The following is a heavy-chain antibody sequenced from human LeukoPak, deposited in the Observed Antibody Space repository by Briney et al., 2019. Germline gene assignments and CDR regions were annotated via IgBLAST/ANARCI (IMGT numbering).Heavy chain of an antibody. J-gene: IGHJ4*02. CDR1: GFIFSGYT. CDR3: ARVWSMIREYVEY. V-gene: IGHV3-21*01. CDR2: ISSSSDYI. Sequence: GGSLRLSCAASGFIFSGYTMNWVRQTPGKGRKWVSSISSSSDYIYYADSVKGRFTISSDNSKDSLYLQMSSLRAEDTAVYYCARVWSMIREYVEYWGQGTLVTVSS. D-gene: IGHD3-10*01.